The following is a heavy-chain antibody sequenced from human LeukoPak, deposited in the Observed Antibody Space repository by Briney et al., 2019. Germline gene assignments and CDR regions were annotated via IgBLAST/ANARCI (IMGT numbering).Heavy chain of an antibody. J-gene: IGHJ4*02. CDR3: AREPAVHDYFDY. D-gene: IGHD3-10*02. CDR1: GFTFSSYW. Sequence: PGGSLRLSCAASGFTFSSYWMHWARQAPGKGLVWVSRINSDGSSTSYADSVKGRFTISRDNAKNTLYLQMNSLRAEDTAVYYCAREPAVHDYFDYWGQGTLVTVSS. V-gene: IGHV3-74*01. CDR2: INSDGSST.